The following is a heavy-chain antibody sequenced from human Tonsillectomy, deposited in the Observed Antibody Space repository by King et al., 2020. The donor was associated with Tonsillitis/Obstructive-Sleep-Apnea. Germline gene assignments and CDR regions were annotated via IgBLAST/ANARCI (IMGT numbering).Heavy chain of an antibody. CDR2: ISGSGGRT. CDR3: AKDRKWELLGAFDI. Sequence: VQLVESGGGLVQPGGSLRLSCAASGFTFSSYAMSWVRQAPGKGLEWVSAISGSGGRTYYVDSVKGRFTISRDNSKNTLYLQMNSLRAEEPAVYYCAKDRKWELLGAFDIWGQGTMVTVSS. CDR1: GFTFSSYA. V-gene: IGHV3-23*04. D-gene: IGHD1-26*01. J-gene: IGHJ3*02.